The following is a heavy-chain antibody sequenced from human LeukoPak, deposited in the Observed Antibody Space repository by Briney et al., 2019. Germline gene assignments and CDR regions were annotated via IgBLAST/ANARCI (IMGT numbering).Heavy chain of an antibody. CDR3: ARHNYYGSGVPFDP. CDR2: IYYSGST. Sequence: SETLSLTCTVSGGSISSSSYYWGWIRQPPGKGLEWIGSIYYSGSTYYNPSLKSRVTISVDTSKNQLSLKLSSVTAADTAVYYCARHNYYGSGVPFDPWGQGTLVTVSS. V-gene: IGHV4-39*01. CDR1: GGSISSSSYY. J-gene: IGHJ5*02. D-gene: IGHD3-10*01.